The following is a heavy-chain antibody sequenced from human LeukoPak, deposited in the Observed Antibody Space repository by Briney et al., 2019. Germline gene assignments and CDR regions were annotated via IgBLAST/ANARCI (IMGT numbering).Heavy chain of an antibody. Sequence: SVKVSCKVSGYTLTELSMHWVRQAPGQGLEWMGGIIPIFGTANYAQKFQGRVTITADESTSTAYMELSSLRSDDTAVYYCARYGCNSLACYEDYWGQGTLVTVSS. CDR2: IIPIFGTA. D-gene: IGHD2-15*01. CDR1: GYTLTELS. V-gene: IGHV1-69*13. CDR3: ARYGCNSLACYEDY. J-gene: IGHJ4*02.